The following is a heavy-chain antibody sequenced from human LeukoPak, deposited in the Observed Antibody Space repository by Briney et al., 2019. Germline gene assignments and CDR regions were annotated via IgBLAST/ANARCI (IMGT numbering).Heavy chain of an antibody. D-gene: IGHD6-13*01. CDR1: GDSVSSNSAA. Sequence: SQTLSLTCAISGDSVSSNSAAWNWIRQSPSRGLEWLGRTYYRSKWYNDYAVSVKSRITINPDTSKNQFSLQLNSVTPEDTAVYYCARVVTPASSWQLPHFDYWGQGTLVTVSS. CDR2: TYYRSKWYN. J-gene: IGHJ4*02. CDR3: ARVVTPASSWQLPHFDY. V-gene: IGHV6-1*01.